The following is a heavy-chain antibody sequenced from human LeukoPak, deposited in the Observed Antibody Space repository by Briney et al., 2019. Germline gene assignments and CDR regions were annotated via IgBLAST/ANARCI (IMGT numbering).Heavy chain of an antibody. J-gene: IGHJ4*02. Sequence: PGGSLRLSCAASGFTFSSYSMTWVRQAPGKGLEWVSSISSSSSYIYYADSVKGRFTISRDNAKNSLYLQMNSLRAEDTAVYYCAKGINYDSSGYDGFDYWGQGTLVTVSS. D-gene: IGHD3-22*01. CDR3: AKGINYDSSGYDGFDY. V-gene: IGHV3-21*01. CDR2: ISSSSSYI. CDR1: GFTFSSYS.